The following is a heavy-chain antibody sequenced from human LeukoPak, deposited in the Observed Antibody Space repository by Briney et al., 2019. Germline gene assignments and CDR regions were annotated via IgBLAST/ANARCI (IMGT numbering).Heavy chain of an antibody. V-gene: IGHV4-39*07. CDR1: GGSISSGSYY. D-gene: IGHD1-1*01. CDR3: ARASTTGTVDY. J-gene: IGHJ4*02. CDR2: INHSGSA. Sequence: KPSQTLSLTCTVSGGSISSGSYYWSWIRQPPGKGLEWIGEINHSGSANYNPSLKGRVTISVDTSKNQFSLKLSSVTAADTAVYYCARASTTGTVDYWGQGTLVTVSS.